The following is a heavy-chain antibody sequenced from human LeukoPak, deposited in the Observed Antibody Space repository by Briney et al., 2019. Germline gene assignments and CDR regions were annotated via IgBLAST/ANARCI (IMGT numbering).Heavy chain of an antibody. Sequence: EASVKVSCKASGYTFTGYYIHWVRQAPGQGLEWMGWIDPKSGGTNFARKFQGRVTMTRDTSISTAYMELSRLRSDDTAVYFCTRGPMGISVTAWGQGTLVTVSS. V-gene: IGHV1-2*02. D-gene: IGHD2-21*02. CDR2: IDPKSGGT. J-gene: IGHJ4*02. CDR1: GYTFTGYY. CDR3: TRGPMGISVTA.